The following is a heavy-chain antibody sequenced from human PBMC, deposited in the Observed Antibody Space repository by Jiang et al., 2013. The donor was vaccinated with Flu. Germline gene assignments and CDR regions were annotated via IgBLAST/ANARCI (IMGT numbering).Heavy chain of an antibody. J-gene: IGHJ3*01. D-gene: IGHD3-22*01. Sequence: KPGASLKVSCQASGYAFSEYTIHWVRQAPGQRLEWLGWIDAGDGDTRFSPKFQGRLRITRDTSASTVHMELRSLSLDDGAIYFCARDLVFLSGGLKHTMRTFDVWGQGTWVTVS. CDR3: ARDLVFLSGGLKHTMRTFDV. V-gene: IGHV1-3*01. CDR1: GYAFSEYT. CDR2: IDAGDGDT.